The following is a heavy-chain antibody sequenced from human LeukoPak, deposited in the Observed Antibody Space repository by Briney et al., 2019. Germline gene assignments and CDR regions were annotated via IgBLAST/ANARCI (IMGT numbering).Heavy chain of an antibody. Sequence: PSETLSLTCALYGGSFSSYSWSWTWIRQTPEKGLEWIGEIIEKGNANYNPSLKSRVTIDLDTSKNQFSLKLTSMTAADTAMYYCARGYYPPRWYFDLWGRHPRHCLF. D-gene: IGHD3-10*01. J-gene: IGHJ2*01. V-gene: IGHV4-34*01. CDR1: GGSFSSYS. CDR2: IIEKGNA. CDR3: ARGYYPPRWYFDL.